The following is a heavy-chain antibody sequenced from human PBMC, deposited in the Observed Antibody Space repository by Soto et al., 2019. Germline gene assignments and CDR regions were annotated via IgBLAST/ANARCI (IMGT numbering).Heavy chain of an antibody. J-gene: IGHJ4*02. Sequence: QVQLVESGGGVVQPGRSLRLSCAASGFTFSSYGMHWVRQAPGKGLEWVAVISYDGSNKYYADSAKGRFTISRDNSKNTLYLQMNSLRAEDTAVYYCAKGRGYCSGGSCYSLDYWGQGTLVTVSS. V-gene: IGHV3-30*18. D-gene: IGHD2-15*01. CDR1: GFTFSSYG. CDR2: ISYDGSNK. CDR3: AKGRGYCSGGSCYSLDY.